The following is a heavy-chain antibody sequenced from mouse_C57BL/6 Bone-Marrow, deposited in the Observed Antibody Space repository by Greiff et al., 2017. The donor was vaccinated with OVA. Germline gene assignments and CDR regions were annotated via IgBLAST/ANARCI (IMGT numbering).Heavy chain of an antibody. D-gene: IGHD1-1*01. Sequence: EVKLMESGGGLVQPGGSLSLSCAASGFTFTDYYMSWVRQPPGKALEWLGFIRNKANGYTTEYSASVKGRFTISRDNSQSILYIQMIALRAYDRANYYCARYLWYYFAKGHRGPGTSVPVPS. CDR2: IRNKANGYTT. CDR3: ARYLWYYFAKGH. V-gene: IGHV7-3*01. CDR1: GFTFTDYY. J-gene: IGHJ4*01.